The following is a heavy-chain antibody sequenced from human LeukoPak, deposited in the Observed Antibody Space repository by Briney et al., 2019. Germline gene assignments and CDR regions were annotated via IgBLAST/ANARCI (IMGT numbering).Heavy chain of an antibody. Sequence: SETLSLTCTVSGGSISSYYWNWIRQPAGNGLEWIGRVYTSGSTNYNPSLKSRVTMSVDASKNQFSLKVSSVTAAETAIYYCARQDPIAARPLDYWGQGTLVTVSS. D-gene: IGHD6-6*01. CDR1: GGSISSYY. CDR2: VYTSGST. V-gene: IGHV4-4*07. J-gene: IGHJ4*02. CDR3: ARQDPIAARPLDY.